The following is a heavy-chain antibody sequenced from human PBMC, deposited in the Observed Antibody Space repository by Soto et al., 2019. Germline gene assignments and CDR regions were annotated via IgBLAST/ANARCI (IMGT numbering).Heavy chain of an antibody. CDR1: GGSISSYY. CDR2: IYYSGST. Sequence: PSETLSLTCTVSGGSISSYYWSWIRQTPGKGLEWIGYIYYSGSTNYNPSLKSRVTISVDTSKNQFSLKLSSVTAADTAVYYCARGITMIVDNWFDPWGQGTLVTVSS. V-gene: IGHV4-59*01. D-gene: IGHD3-22*01. J-gene: IGHJ5*02. CDR3: ARGITMIVDNWFDP.